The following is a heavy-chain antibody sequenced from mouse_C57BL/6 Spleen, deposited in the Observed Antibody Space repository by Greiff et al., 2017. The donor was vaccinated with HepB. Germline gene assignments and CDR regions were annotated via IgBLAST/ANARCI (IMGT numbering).Heavy chain of an antibody. D-gene: IGHD2-3*01. CDR1: GYTFTSYW. CDR3: ARRGDGYQGWFAY. CDR2: IYPGSGST. J-gene: IGHJ3*01. V-gene: IGHV1-55*01. Sequence: QVQLQQPGAELVKPGASVKMSCKASGYTFTSYWITWVKQRPGQGLEWIGDIYPGSGSTNYNEKFKSKATLTVDTSSSTAYMQLSSWTSEDSAVYYCARRGDGYQGWFAYWGQGTLVTVSA.